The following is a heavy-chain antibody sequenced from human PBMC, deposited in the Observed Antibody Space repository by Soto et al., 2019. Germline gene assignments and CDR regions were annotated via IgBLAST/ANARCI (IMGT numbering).Heavy chain of an antibody. J-gene: IGHJ4*02. CDR3: ARDWTSYGETFDY. CDR1: GFTFSSYG. Sequence: GGSLRLSCAASGFTFSSYGMHWVRQAPGKGLEWVAVISYDGSNKYYADSVKGRFTISRDNSKNTLYLQMNSLRAEDTAVYYCARDWTSYGETFDYWGQGTLVTVSS. D-gene: IGHD4-17*01. V-gene: IGHV3-33*08. CDR2: ISYDGSNK.